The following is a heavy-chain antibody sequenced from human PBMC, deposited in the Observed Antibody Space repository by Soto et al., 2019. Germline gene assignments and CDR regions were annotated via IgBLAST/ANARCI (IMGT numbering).Heavy chain of an antibody. J-gene: IGHJ6*02. CDR2: INHSGST. D-gene: IGHD3-10*01. V-gene: IGHV4-34*01. CDR3: ARGWVLLWFGELLTSNYGMDV. CDR1: GGSFSGYY. Sequence: KASETLSLTCAVYGGSFSGYYWSWIRQPPGKGLEWIGEINHSGSTNYNPSPKSRVTIPVDTSKNQFSLKLSSVTAADTAVYYCARGWVLLWFGELLTSNYGMDVWGQGTTVTVSS.